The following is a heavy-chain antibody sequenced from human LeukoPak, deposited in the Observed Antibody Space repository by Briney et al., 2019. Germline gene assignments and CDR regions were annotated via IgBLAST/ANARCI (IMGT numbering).Heavy chain of an antibody. CDR3: ARDRDIVVVPAALGWFDP. CDR2: IWYDGSNK. V-gene: IGHV3-33*08. D-gene: IGHD2-2*01. Sequence: GGSLRLSCAASGFTFSNYAMNWVRQAPGKGLEWVAVIWYDGSNKYYADSVKGRFTISRDNSKNTLYLQMNSLRAEDTAVYYCARDRDIVVVPAALGWFDPWGQGTLVTVSS. CDR1: GFTFSNYA. J-gene: IGHJ5*02.